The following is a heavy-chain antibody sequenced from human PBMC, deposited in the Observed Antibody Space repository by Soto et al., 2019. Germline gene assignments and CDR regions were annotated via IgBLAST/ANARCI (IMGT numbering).Heavy chain of an antibody. CDR3: ARGPTDYYDNSANYFLDY. V-gene: IGHV1-18*01. Sequence: QVQLVHSGAEVKKPGASVKVSCKASGYTFITYGVSWVRQAPGQGLDWLGWISNYNGNTRYAERLQGRVTMTTDTTTNTAYMELRNLRSDDTAVYYCARGPTDYYDNSANYFLDYWGQGTLVTVSS. J-gene: IGHJ4*02. CDR1: GYTFITYG. CDR2: ISNYNGNT. D-gene: IGHD3-22*01.